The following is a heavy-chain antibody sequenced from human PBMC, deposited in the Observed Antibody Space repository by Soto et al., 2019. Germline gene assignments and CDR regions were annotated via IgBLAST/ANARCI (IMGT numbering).Heavy chain of an antibody. CDR2: ISAYNGNT. CDR3: AREDTIFGVVINPLRYFDY. CDR1: GYTFTSYG. J-gene: IGHJ4*02. Sequence: ASVKVSCKASGYTFTSYGISWVRQAPGQGLEWMGWISAYNGNTNYAQKLQGRVTMTTDTSTSTAYMELRSLRSDDTAVYYCAREDTIFGVVINPLRYFDYWGQGTLVTVSS. V-gene: IGHV1-18*01. D-gene: IGHD3-3*01.